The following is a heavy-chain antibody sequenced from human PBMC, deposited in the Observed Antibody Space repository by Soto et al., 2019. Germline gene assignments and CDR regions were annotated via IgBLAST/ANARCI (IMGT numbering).Heavy chain of an antibody. D-gene: IGHD6-6*01. CDR3: AKDLTRQLAYWLDP. CDR1: GFSFTGYY. J-gene: IGHJ5*02. Sequence: ASVKVSCKASGFSFTGYYIHWLRQAPGQGLEWMGWISAHSGGTEYAQKFQGRVTLTRDTSIATAYLTLTSLTSDDTALYYCAKDLTRQLAYWLDPWGQGTQVTVSS. V-gene: IGHV1-2*02. CDR2: ISAHSGGT.